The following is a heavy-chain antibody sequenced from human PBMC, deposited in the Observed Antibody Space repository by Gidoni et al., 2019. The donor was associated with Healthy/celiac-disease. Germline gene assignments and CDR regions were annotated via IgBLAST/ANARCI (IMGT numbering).Heavy chain of an antibody. D-gene: IGHD3-22*01. V-gene: IGHV1-46*01. Sequence: QVQLVQSGAEVKKPGASVKVSCKASGYTFTSDYMHWVRQAAGQGLEWMGLINPSCGSTSYAQKFQGRVTMTRDTSTSTVYMELSSLRSEDTAVYYCARDRIADYYDSSGYLPPGYWGQGTLVTVSS. CDR1: GYTFTSDY. J-gene: IGHJ4*02. CDR2: INPSCGST. CDR3: ARDRIADYYDSSGYLPPGY.